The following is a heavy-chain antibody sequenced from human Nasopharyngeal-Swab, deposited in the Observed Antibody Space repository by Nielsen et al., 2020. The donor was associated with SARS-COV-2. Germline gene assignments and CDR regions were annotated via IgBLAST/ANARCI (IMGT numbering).Heavy chain of an antibody. J-gene: IGHJ3*02. CDR2: ISAYNGNT. Sequence: ASVKVSCKASGYTFTSYGISWVRQAPGQGLEWMGWISAYNGNTNYAPKLQGRVTMTTDTSTSTAYMELRSLRSDDTAVYYCASNPLYCSSTSCYHDAFDIWGQGTRVTVSS. V-gene: IGHV1-18*01. CDR1: GYTFTSYG. D-gene: IGHD2-2*01. CDR3: ASNPLYCSSTSCYHDAFDI.